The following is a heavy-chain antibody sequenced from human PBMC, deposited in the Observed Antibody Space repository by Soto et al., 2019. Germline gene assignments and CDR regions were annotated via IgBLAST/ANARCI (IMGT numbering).Heavy chain of an antibody. CDR2: SSATGAGT. D-gene: IGHD1-7*01. V-gene: IGHV3-23*01. CDR1: GFTFSSYG. Sequence: EVQLLESGGGLVQPGGSLRLSCAASGFTFSSYGMTWVRQAPGKGLEWVSFSSATGAGTYYADSVKGRFTISRDNSKNTLYLQRISLRADDTAFYYCAKDRRAGGNYGFYSDFWGQGALVIVSS. CDR3: AKDRRAGGNYGFYSDF. J-gene: IGHJ4*02.